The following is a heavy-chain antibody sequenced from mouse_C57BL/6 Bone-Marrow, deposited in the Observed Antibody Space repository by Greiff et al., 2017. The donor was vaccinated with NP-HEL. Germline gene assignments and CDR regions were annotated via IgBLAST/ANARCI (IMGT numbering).Heavy chain of an antibody. J-gene: IGHJ1*03. V-gene: IGHV3-8*01. CDR1: GYSITSDY. CDR2: ISYSGST. CDR3: AKGYYYGSSLDWYFDV. Sequence: EVKLQESGPGLAKPSQTLSLTCSVTGYSITSDYWNWIRKFPGNKLEYMGYISYSGSTYYNPSLKSRISITRDTYKNQYYLQLNSVTTEDTATYYCAKGYYYGSSLDWYFDVWGTGTTVTVSS. D-gene: IGHD1-1*01.